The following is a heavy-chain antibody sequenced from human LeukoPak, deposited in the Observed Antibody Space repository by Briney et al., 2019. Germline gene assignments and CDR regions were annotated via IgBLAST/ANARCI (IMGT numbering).Heavy chain of an antibody. CDR3: ARDSSPRPLHD. V-gene: IGHV3-11*04. CDR1: GFTFSDNY. Sequence: GGSLRLSCAASGFTFSDNYMSWIRQAPGKGLEWVSYISSDGSTIYYADSVKGRFTISRDNAKNSLYLQMNSLRAEDTAVYYCARDSSPRPLHDWGQGTLVTVSS. J-gene: IGHJ4*02. CDR2: ISSDGSTI.